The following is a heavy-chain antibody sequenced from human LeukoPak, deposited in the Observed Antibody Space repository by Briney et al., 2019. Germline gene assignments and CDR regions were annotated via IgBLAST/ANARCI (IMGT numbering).Heavy chain of an antibody. J-gene: IGHJ4*02. CDR1: GFTFSSYE. CDR3: ARVGYYYDSSGYYYVY. CDR2: ISSSGSTI. V-gene: IGHV3-48*03. D-gene: IGHD3-22*01. Sequence: GGSLRLSCAASGFTFSSYEMNWVRQAPGKGLEWVSYISSSGSTIYYADSVKGRFTISRDNAKNSLYLQMNSLRAEDTAVYYCARVGYYYDSSGYYYVYRGQGTLVTVSS.